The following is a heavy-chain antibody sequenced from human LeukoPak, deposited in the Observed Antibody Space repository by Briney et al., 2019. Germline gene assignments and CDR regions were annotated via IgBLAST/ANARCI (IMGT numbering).Heavy chain of an antibody. J-gene: IGHJ2*01. Sequence: SETLSLTCTVSGGSISMYYWTWLRQPPGKGQEWIGHISYSGRTNYHPSLKSRVAISLDTSKKQFSLKLSSVTAADTAVYYCARANSLGNWYFDLWGRGTLVTVSS. CDR3: ARANSLGNWYFDL. CDR1: GGSISMYY. CDR2: ISYSGRT. V-gene: IGHV4-59*01. D-gene: IGHD3-16*01.